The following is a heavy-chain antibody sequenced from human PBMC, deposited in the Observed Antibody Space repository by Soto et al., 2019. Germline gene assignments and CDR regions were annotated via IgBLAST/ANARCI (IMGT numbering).Heavy chain of an antibody. D-gene: IGHD6-13*01. CDR1: GFTFDDYA. CDR2: ISWNSGSI. J-gene: IGHJ4*02. V-gene: IGHV3-9*01. CDR3: AKDMAAAAGPHPDY. Sequence: EVQLVESGGGLVQPGRSLRLSCAASGFTFDDYAMHWVRQAPGKGLEWVSGISWNSGSIGYADSVKGRFTISRDNAKNSLYLQMNSLRAEDTALYYCAKDMAAAAGPHPDYWGQGTLVTVSS.